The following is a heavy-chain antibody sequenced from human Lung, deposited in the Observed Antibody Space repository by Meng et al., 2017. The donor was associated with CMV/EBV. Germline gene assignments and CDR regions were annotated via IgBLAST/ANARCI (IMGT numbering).Heavy chain of an antibody. V-gene: IGHV3-7*01. CDR2: INEDGSET. CDR3: ARDPRGDGGVTFDY. Sequence: GESLKISCVGSGFNFNNYWMNWVRQAPGKGLEWVANINEDGSETYYLDSVKGRFTISRDKAKNSLFLQMNSLRADDTAVYYCARDPRGDGGVTFDYWGQGXLVTVSS. J-gene: IGHJ4*02. CDR1: GFNFNNYW. D-gene: IGHD5-24*01.